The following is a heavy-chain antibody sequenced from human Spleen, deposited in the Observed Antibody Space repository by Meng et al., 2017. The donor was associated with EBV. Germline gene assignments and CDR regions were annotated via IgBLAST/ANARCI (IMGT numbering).Heavy chain of an antibody. CDR2: IYHSGNT. Sequence: GRLQESGPGRVKPSGTLSLTCAVFGGSISSSHWWSWVRQSPGKGLEWIGEIYHSGNTNYKPSLKSRVTISVDKSKNQFSLNLSSVTAADTAVYFCARGSGGYYLYWGQGTLVTVSS. D-gene: IGHD3-22*01. J-gene: IGHJ4*02. CDR3: ARGSGGYYLY. CDR1: GGSISSSHW. V-gene: IGHV4-4*02.